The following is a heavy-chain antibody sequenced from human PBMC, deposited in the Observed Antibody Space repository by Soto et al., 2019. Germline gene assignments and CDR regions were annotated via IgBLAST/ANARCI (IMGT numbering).Heavy chain of an antibody. CDR2: IIPIFGTA. Sequence: QVQLVQSGAEVKKPGSSVKVSCKASGGTFSSYAISWVRQAPGQGLEWMGGIIPIFGTANYAQKFQGRVTITADESTSTAYMELSSVRSEDTAVYYCAWWSELRVTTGYFDLWGRGTLVTVSS. V-gene: IGHV1-69*12. D-gene: IGHD4-17*01. CDR1: GGTFSSYA. J-gene: IGHJ2*01. CDR3: AWWSELRVTTGYFDL.